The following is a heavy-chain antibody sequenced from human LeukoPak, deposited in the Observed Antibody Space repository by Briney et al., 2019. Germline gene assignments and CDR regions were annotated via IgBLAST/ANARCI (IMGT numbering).Heavy chain of an antibody. D-gene: IGHD3-22*01. CDR1: GFTFSSYA. CDR2: ISGSGGST. V-gene: IGHV3-23*01. Sequence: GGSLRLSCAASGFTFSSYAMSWVRQAPVKGLEWVSAISGSGGSTYYADSVKGRFTISRDNSKNTLYLQMNSLRAEDTAVYYCAKGLGNYYDSSGYYDYFDYWGQGTLVTVSS. CDR3: AKGLGNYYDSSGYYDYFDY. J-gene: IGHJ4*02.